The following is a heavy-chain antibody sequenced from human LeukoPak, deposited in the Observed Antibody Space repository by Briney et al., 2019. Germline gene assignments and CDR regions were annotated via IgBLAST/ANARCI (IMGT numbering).Heavy chain of an antibody. CDR3: AKDLDSGPIDY. J-gene: IGHJ4*02. Sequence: PGGSLRLSCAASGFTFSSYGMHWVRQAPGKGLEWVAVISYDGSNKYYADSVKGRFTISRDNSKNTLYLQMNSLRAEDTAVYYCAKDLDSGPIDYWGQGTLVTVSS. V-gene: IGHV3-30*18. CDR2: ISYDGSNK. CDR1: GFTFSSYG. D-gene: IGHD5-12*01.